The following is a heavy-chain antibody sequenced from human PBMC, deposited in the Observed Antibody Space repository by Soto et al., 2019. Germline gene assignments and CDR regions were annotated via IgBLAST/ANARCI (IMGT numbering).Heavy chain of an antibody. Sequence: QVQMLQSGPEMKKPGASVKVSCKASGYTFSDFYIHWVRQAPGQGLEWMGWISPSSGGANYAQKFQGRVTLTRDTSINTAYMELSRLRSDDTALYYCARELRLSGNGMDVWGQGTTVTVSS. D-gene: IGHD3-10*01. CDR1: GYTFSDFY. V-gene: IGHV1-2*02. CDR3: ARELRLSGNGMDV. CDR2: ISPSSGGA. J-gene: IGHJ6*02.